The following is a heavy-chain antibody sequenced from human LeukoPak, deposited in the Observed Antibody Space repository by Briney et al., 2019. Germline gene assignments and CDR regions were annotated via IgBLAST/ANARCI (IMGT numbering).Heavy chain of an antibody. D-gene: IGHD6-19*01. J-gene: IGHJ4*02. V-gene: IGHV3-23*01. Sequence: GGSVRLSCAASGFTFSSYAMSWVRQAPGKGLEWVSAISGSGGSSYYADSVKGRFTISRDNSKNTLYLQMNSLRAEDTAVYYCAKGKGGWYYYDYWGQGTLVTVSS. CDR3: AKGKGGWYYYDY. CDR2: ISGSGGSS. CDR1: GFTFSSYA.